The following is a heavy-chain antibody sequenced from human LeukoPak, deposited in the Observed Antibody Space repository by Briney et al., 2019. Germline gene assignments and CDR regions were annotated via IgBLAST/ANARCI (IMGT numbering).Heavy chain of an antibody. CDR1: GGSFSGYY. CDR2: INHSGST. CDR3: ASWIFGVVTGFDY. Sequence: SETLSLTCAVYGGSFSGYYWSWIRQPPGKGLEWIGEINHSGSTNYNPSLESRVTISVDTSKNQFSLKLSSVTAADTAVYYCASWIFGVVTGFDYWGQGTLVTVSS. V-gene: IGHV4-34*01. J-gene: IGHJ4*02. D-gene: IGHD3-3*01.